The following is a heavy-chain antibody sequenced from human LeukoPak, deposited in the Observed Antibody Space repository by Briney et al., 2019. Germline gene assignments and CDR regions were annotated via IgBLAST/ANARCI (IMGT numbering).Heavy chain of an antibody. Sequence: GGSLRLSCAASGFTFDDYGMSWVRQAPGKGLEWVSGINWNGGSTVYADSVKGRFTISRDNAKNSLYLQMNSLRAEDTALYYCAREMGAYDSSGYSVLYYFDYWGQGTLVTVSS. J-gene: IGHJ4*02. V-gene: IGHV3-20*04. D-gene: IGHD3-22*01. CDR2: INWNGGST. CDR1: GFTFDDYG. CDR3: AREMGAYDSSGYSVLYYFDY.